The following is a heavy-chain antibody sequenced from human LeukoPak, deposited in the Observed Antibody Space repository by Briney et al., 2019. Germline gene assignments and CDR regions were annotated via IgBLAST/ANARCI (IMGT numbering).Heavy chain of an antibody. CDR2: IYRDGST. V-gene: IGHV3-53*01. CDR1: GFSVSSTY. Sequence: GGSLRLSCAASGFSVSSTYMNWVRQAPGKGLEWVSIIYRDGSTYYADYVRGRFTISRDNSKNTLYLQMNSLRVEDTAVYYCARDSGDGDHEPLDYWGQGTLVTVSS. D-gene: IGHD4-17*01. CDR3: ARDSGDGDHEPLDY. J-gene: IGHJ4*02.